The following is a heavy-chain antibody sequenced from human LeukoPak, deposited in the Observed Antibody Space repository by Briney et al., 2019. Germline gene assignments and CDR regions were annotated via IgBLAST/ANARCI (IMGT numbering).Heavy chain of an antibody. V-gene: IGHV3-33*01. CDR3: ARDVGNYDSGTSYFDY. CDR2: IWYDGSKK. Sequence: GGSLRLSCAASGYTFSSHGMFWVRQAPGKGLEWVAIIWYDGSKKYYADSVKGRFTISRDQSKNTLCLQMNSLTAEDTAVYYCARDVGNYDSGTSYFDYWGQGTLVTVSP. J-gene: IGHJ4*02. CDR1: GYTFSSHG. D-gene: IGHD3-10*01.